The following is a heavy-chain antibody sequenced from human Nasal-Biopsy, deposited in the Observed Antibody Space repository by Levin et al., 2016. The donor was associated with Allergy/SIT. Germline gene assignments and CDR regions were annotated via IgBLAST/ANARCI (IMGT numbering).Heavy chain of an antibody. D-gene: IGHD6-13*01. CDR1: GFSFSSYW. CDR3: AREGRVAAAFDY. Sequence: GGSLRLSCGASGFSFSSYWMTWVRQAPGKGLEWVANINRDGSEKHYVDSVKGRFAISRDNTKNSLSLQMNSLRADDTAIYFCAREGRVAAAFDYWSQGTLVTVSS. J-gene: IGHJ4*02. V-gene: IGHV3-7*03. CDR2: INRDGSEK.